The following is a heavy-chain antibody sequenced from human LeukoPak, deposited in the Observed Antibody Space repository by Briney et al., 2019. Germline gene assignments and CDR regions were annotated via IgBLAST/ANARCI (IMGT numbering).Heavy chain of an antibody. D-gene: IGHD3-10*01. Sequence: SQTLSLTCTVSAGSINSGDYYWSWIRQPAGKGLEWIGRIYTPGTNYNYNPSLKSRVTISVDTSKNQFSLKLSSVTAADTAVYYCARLHYGSGSYWGQGTLVTVSS. CDR1: AGSINSGDYY. CDR2: IYTPGT. CDR3: ARLHYGSGSY. V-gene: IGHV4-61*02. J-gene: IGHJ4*02.